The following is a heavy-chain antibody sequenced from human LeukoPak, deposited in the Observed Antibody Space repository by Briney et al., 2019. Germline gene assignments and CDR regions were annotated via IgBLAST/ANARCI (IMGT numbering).Heavy chain of an antibody. J-gene: IGHJ3*02. Sequence: GGSLRLSCAASGFTFSSYGMSWVHQAPGKGLEWVSAINTSGGSTYYADSVKGRFTISRDNSKNTLYLQMNSLRAEDTAIYYCAKTRRVVAATHAAFDIWGQGTMVTVSS. V-gene: IGHV3-23*01. CDR1: GFTFSSYG. CDR3: AKTRRVVAATHAAFDI. D-gene: IGHD2-15*01. CDR2: INTSGGST.